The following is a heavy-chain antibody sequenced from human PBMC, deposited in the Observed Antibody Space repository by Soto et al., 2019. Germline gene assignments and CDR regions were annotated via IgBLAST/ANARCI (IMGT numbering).Heavy chain of an antibody. CDR3: ARLTGYSSSWSPIEFDY. D-gene: IGHD6-13*01. CDR2: IYYSGST. Sequence: SETLSLTCTVSGGSISSYYWSWIRQPPGKGLEWIGYIYYSGSTNYNPSLKSRVTISVDTSKNQFSLKLSSVTAADTAVYYCARLTGYSSSWSPIEFDYWGQGTLVTVSS. V-gene: IGHV4-59*08. CDR1: GGSISSYY. J-gene: IGHJ4*02.